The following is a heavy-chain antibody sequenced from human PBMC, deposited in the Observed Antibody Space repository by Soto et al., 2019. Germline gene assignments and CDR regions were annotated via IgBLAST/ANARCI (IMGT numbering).Heavy chain of an antibody. J-gene: IGHJ6*02. D-gene: IGHD2-2*01. CDR1: GFTFSRYE. Sequence: EEQLVESGGGLVHPGGSLRLSCSASGFTFSRYEINWVRQGPGRGLEWISYISPSDSAAYYADSVKGRFTISRDNTKNALILRMNSLRAEDTAVYYCARTLKNQLPPYYYAMDVWGQGTTVTVSS. CDR2: ISPSDSAA. CDR3: ARTLKNQLPPYYYAMDV. V-gene: IGHV3-48*03.